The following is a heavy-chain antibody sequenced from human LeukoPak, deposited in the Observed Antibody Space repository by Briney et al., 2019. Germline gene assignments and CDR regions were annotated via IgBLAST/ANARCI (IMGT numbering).Heavy chain of an antibody. D-gene: IGHD5-12*01. J-gene: IGHJ5*02. CDR2: VNPNSGDT. CDR3: ARDQIVGTTYSAPWFDP. CDR1: GYTFTDSY. V-gene: IGHV1-2*02. Sequence: GASVKVSCKASGYTFTDSYIHWVRQAPGQGLEWMGWVNPNSGDTNYAQKFQDRVTMTRDTSISTAYMELSRLRSDDTAMYSCARDQIVGTTYSAPWFDPWGQGALVTVSS.